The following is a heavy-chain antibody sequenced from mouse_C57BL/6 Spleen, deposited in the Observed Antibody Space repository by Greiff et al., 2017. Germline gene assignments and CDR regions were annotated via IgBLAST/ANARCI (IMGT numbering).Heavy chain of an antibody. V-gene: IGHV1-15*01. CDR3: TRDYGSSYRFAY. J-gene: IGHJ3*01. CDR2: IDPENGGT. Sequence: QVQLQQSGAELVRPGASVTLSCKASGYTFTDYEMHWVKQTPVHGLEWIGAIDPENGGTAYNQKFKGKAILTAGKSSSTAYMELRSLTSEDSAVYYCTRDYGSSYRFAYWGKGTLVTVSA. CDR1: GYTFTDYE. D-gene: IGHD1-1*01.